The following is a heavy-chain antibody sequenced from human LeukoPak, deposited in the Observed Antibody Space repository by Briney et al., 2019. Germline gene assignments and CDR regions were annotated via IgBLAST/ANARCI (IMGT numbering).Heavy chain of an antibody. J-gene: IGHJ4*02. Sequence: GGSLRLSCAASGFTFSSYWMSWVRQAPGKGLEWVANIKQDGSEKYYVDSVKGRFTISRDNAKNSLYLQMNSLRAEDTAVYYCARAPKAANYYDSSGYISNDYWGQGTLVTVSS. D-gene: IGHD3-22*01. CDR1: GFTFSSYW. CDR2: IKQDGSEK. V-gene: IGHV3-7*01. CDR3: ARAPKAANYYDSSGYISNDY.